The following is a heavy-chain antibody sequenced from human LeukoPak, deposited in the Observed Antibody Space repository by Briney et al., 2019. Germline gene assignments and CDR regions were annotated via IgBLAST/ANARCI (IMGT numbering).Heavy chain of an antibody. Sequence: GGSLRLSCAASGFTFSSYAMSWVRQAPARGLEWVSSLRGDGSTLYADSVKGRFTLSRDESRNTVYFQLSSLRVEDTAVYYCAKASWVSNGDAVLWGQGTLVTVFS. D-gene: IGHD1-1*01. CDR2: LRGDGST. CDR1: GFTFSSYA. CDR3: AKASWVSNGDAVL. V-gene: IGHV3-23*01. J-gene: IGHJ4*02.